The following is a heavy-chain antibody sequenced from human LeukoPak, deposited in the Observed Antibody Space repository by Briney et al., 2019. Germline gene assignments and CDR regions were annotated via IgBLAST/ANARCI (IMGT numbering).Heavy chain of an antibody. Sequence: PSETLSLTCAVYGGSFSGYYWSWIRQPPGKGLEWIGEINHSGSTNYTPSLKSRVTISVDTSKNQFSLKLSSVTAADTAVYYCARESNYYGSGTGWFDPWGQGTLVTVSS. CDR1: GGSFSGYY. J-gene: IGHJ5*02. D-gene: IGHD3-10*01. CDR3: ARESNYYGSGTGWFDP. V-gene: IGHV4-34*01. CDR2: INHSGST.